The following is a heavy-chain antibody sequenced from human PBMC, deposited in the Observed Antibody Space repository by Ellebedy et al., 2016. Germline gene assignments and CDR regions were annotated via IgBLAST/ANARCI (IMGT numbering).Heavy chain of an antibody. V-gene: IGHV3-23*01. CDR1: GFTFDDYY. CDR3: ADGERTYYDYNRPLP. CDR2: ISGSGSST. Sequence: GESLKISXSASGFTFDDYYMSWVRQAPGKGLEWVSSISGSGSSTYYGDSVKGRFTISRGNSKNTLYLQMNSLRAADTAVYYCADGERTYYDYNRPLPWGQGTLVTVSS. D-gene: IGHD3-3*01. J-gene: IGHJ5*02.